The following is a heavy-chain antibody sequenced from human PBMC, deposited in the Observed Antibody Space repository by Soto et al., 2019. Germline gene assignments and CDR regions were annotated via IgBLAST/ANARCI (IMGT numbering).Heavy chain of an antibody. CDR1: GYSFTSYW. V-gene: IGHV5-51*01. J-gene: IGHJ4*02. D-gene: IGHD3-10*01. Sequence: GESLKISCKGSGYSFTSYWIGWVRQMPGKGLEWMGIIYPGDSDTRYSPSFQGQVTISADKSISTAYLQGSSLKASDTAMYYCASGPGGYYGSGSPFDYWGQGTLVTVSS. CDR3: ASGPGGYYGSGSPFDY. CDR2: IYPGDSDT.